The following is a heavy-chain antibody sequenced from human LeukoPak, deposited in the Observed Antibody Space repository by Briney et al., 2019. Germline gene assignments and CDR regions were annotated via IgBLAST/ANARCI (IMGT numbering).Heavy chain of an antibody. CDR2: IIPIFGTA. CDR1: GGTFSSYA. Sequence: SVKVSCKASGGTFSSYAISWVRQAPGQGLEWMGGIIPIFGTANYAQKFQGRVTITADESTSTAYMELSSLRSEDTAVYYCASGCSGYGYYYYMDVWGKGTTVTVSS. CDR3: ASGCSGYGYYYYMDV. J-gene: IGHJ6*03. D-gene: IGHD5-12*01. V-gene: IGHV1-69*19.